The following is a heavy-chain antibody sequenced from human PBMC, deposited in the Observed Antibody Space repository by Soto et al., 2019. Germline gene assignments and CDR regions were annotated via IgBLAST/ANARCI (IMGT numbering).Heavy chain of an antibody. Sequence: EVQMLEPGGGLVQPGGSLRLSCAASGFTFSSYAMSWVRQAPGKGLEWVSAISGSDGSTFYADSVKGRFTISRDDSKNTLYLQMNSLRAEDTAVYYCAKGPGMYSDFDCWGQGTLVTVSS. J-gene: IGHJ4*02. CDR3: AKGPGMYSDFDC. V-gene: IGHV3-23*01. CDR1: GFTFSSYA. CDR2: ISGSDGST. D-gene: IGHD2-8*01.